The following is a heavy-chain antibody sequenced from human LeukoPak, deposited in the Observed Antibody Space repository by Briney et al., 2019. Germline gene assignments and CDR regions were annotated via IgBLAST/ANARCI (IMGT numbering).Heavy chain of an antibody. V-gene: IGHV4-34*01. Sequence: SETLSLTRAVYGGSFSGYYWSWIRQPPGKGLEWIGEINHSGSTNYNPSLKSRVSISVDTSKNQFTLKLSSVTAADTAVYYCARDRAYCSSSTCRQPFDYWGQGTLVTVSS. CDR1: GGSFSGYY. D-gene: IGHD2-2*01. J-gene: IGHJ4*02. CDR3: ARDRAYCSSSTCRQPFDY. CDR2: INHSGST.